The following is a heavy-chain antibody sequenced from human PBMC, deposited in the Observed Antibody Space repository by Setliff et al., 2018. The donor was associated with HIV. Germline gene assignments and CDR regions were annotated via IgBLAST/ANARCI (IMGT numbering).Heavy chain of an antibody. Sequence: ASETLSLTCTVSGGSISSGSYYWSWIRQHPGKGLEWIGYISYSGGTYYKPSLKSRVTISVDTSKNQLSLKLSSVTAADTAVYYCARVPSIETILFDSWGQGTLVTVSS. CDR1: GGSISSGSYY. V-gene: IGHV4-31*03. D-gene: IGHD2-2*02. J-gene: IGHJ4*02. CDR3: ARVPSIETILFDS. CDR2: ISYSGGT.